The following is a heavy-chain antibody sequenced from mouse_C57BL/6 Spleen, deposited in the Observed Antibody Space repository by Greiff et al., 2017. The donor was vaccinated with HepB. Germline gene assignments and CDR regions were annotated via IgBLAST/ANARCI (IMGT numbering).Heavy chain of an antibody. D-gene: IGHD1-1*01. CDR2: IDPEDGET. Sequence: VTLKESGAELVKPGASVKLSCTASGFNIKDYYMHWVKQRTEQGLEWIGRIDPEDGETKYAPKFQGKATITADTASNTAYLQLSSLTSEDTAVYYCDRDWGTYGSSYFDYWGQGTTLTVSS. V-gene: IGHV14-2*01. CDR1: GFNIKDYY. CDR3: DRDWGTYGSSYFDY. J-gene: IGHJ2*01.